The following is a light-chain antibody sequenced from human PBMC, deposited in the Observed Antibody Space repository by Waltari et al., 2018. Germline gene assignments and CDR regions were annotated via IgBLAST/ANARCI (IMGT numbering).Light chain of an antibody. CDR2: DAS. V-gene: IGKV1-33*01. Sequence: DAHMTQSPSSLSASVGDRVTITCQSSHDISHFLNWYQQKPGTPPKLLITDASTLQTGVPSRFSGGRSGTQFTFTVNGLQPEDVATYFCQQYDNLPLTFGGGTKVEI. CDR3: QQYDNLPLT. CDR1: HDISHF. J-gene: IGKJ4*01.